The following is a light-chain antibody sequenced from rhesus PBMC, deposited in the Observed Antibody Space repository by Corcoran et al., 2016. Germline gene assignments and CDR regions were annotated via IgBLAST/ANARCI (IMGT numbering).Light chain of an antibody. CDR1: QSVSSS. CDR2: GAS. CDR3: QQYSNWPWT. V-gene: IGKV3-42*03. Sequence: EIVLTQSPATLSLSPGERATLSCRASQSVSSSLAWYQQKPGQVPRLLIYGASSRANGIPDRFSGRGSGTALTLTINSLHPEDFAVYYCQQYSNWPWTFGQGTKVEIK. J-gene: IGKJ1*01.